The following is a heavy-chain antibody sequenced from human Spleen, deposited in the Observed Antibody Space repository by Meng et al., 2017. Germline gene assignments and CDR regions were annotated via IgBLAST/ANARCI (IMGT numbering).Heavy chain of an antibody. Sequence: GQLVYAEEELKKPGAFVKGSCKAFDYTFTGYGISWVRPAPGQGVEWKGWISPYNGYTNYAKDFQGRLSMPTDTATSTAYMERRSLRTDDTAVYYCAKSLGNRIYFDYWGQGTLVTVSS. CDR2: ISPYNGYT. D-gene: IGHD7-27*01. CDR1: DYTFTGYG. J-gene: IGHJ4*02. CDR3: AKSLGNRIYFDY. V-gene: IGHV1-18*01.